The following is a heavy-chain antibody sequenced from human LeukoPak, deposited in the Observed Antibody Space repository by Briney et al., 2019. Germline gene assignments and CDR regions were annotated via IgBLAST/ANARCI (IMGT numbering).Heavy chain of an antibody. CDR2: INHSGST. V-gene: IGHV4-34*01. CDR1: GGSFSGYY. Sequence: EPSETLSLTCAVYGGSFSGYYWSWIRQPPGKGLEWIGEINHSGSTNYNPSLKSRVTISIDTSKNQLSLKLTSVTAADTAVYYCARGLGGGNSIYFDYWGQGTLVTVSS. CDR3: ARGLGGGNSIYFDY. D-gene: IGHD4-23*01. J-gene: IGHJ4*02.